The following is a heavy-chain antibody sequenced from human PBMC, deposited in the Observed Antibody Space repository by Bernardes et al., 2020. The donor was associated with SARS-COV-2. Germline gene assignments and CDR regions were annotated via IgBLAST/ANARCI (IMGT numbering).Heavy chain of an antibody. CDR2: ISGSGYST. Sequence: GGSLRLSCAASGFTFRSYAMFWVRQAPGKGLEWVSGISGSGYSTYYTDSVRGRFTTSRDNSENTVYLQMNSLRAEDTAVYFCAKSDYGGNAFDVWGQGRMVSGS. J-gene: IGHJ3*01. D-gene: IGHD4-17*01. V-gene: IGHV3-23*01. CDR1: GFTFRSYA. CDR3: AKSDYGGNAFDV.